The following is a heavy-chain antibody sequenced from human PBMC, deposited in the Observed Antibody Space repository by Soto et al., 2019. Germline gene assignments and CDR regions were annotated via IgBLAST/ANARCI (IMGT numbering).Heavy chain of an antibody. Sequence: GGSLRLSCAASGFTFSTYGMHWVRQAPGKGLEWVALVWFDGSDKYSSDSVKGRFTISRDNSKNTLYLQMNSLRAEDTAVYYCARLYCSASSCYSVGGFDIWGQGTMGT. V-gene: IGHV3-33*01. CDR1: GFTFSTYG. CDR2: VWFDGSDK. J-gene: IGHJ3*02. CDR3: ARLYCSASSCYSVGGFDI. D-gene: IGHD2-15*01.